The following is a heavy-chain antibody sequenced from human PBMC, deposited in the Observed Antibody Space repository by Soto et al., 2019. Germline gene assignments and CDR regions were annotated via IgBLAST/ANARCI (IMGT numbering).Heavy chain of an antibody. V-gene: IGHV1-3*01. D-gene: IGHD3-10*01. CDR3: ARDLRGSRGVLWFDP. Sequence: GASVKVSCKASGYTFTSYAMHWVRQAPGQRLEWMGWINAGNGNTKYSQKFQGRVTITRDTSASTAYMELSSLRSEDTAVYYCARDLRGSRGVLWFDPWGQGTLVTVSS. J-gene: IGHJ5*02. CDR1: GYTFTSYA. CDR2: INAGNGNT.